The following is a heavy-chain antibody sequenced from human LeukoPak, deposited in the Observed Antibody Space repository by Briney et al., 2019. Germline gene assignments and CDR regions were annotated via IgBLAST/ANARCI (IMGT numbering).Heavy chain of an antibody. CDR3: ATDLTMVRGTYGMDV. D-gene: IGHD3-10*01. J-gene: IGHJ6*04. Sequence: ASVKVSCKVSGYTLTELSMHWVRQAPGKGLEWMGGFDPEDGETIYAQKFQVRVTMTEDTSTDTAYMELSSLRSEDTAVYYCATDLTMVRGTYGMDVWGKGTTVTVSS. CDR2: FDPEDGET. CDR1: GYTLTELS. V-gene: IGHV1-24*01.